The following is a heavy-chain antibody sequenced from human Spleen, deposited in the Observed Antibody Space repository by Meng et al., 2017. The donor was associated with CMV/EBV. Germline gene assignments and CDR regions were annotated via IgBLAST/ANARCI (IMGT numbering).Heavy chain of an antibody. D-gene: IGHD6-6*01. CDR3: ARDREGMAARPRFDP. Sequence: SGYTFNGYYMHWVRQAPGQGLEWMGWINPNSGGTNYAQKFQGRVTMTRDTSISTAYMELSRLRSDDTAVYYCARDREGMAARPRFDPWGQGTLVTVSS. CDR1: GYTFNGYY. J-gene: IGHJ5*02. V-gene: IGHV1-2*02. CDR2: INPNSGGT.